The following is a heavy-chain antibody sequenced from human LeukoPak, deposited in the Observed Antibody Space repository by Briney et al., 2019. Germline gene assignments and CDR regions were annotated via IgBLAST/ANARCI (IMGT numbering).Heavy chain of an antibody. V-gene: IGHV4-39*01. Sequence: SETLSLTCTVSGGSISSSPYYWGWIRQPPGKGLEWIVSIYYSGTTHYNPSLESRVTISVDTSKNQFSLKLSSVTAADTAVYYCARTYDYVWGSYRSHSFDSWGQGTLVTVSS. D-gene: IGHD3-16*02. CDR1: GGSISSSPYY. CDR2: IYYSGTT. J-gene: IGHJ4*02. CDR3: ARTYDYVWGSYRSHSFDS.